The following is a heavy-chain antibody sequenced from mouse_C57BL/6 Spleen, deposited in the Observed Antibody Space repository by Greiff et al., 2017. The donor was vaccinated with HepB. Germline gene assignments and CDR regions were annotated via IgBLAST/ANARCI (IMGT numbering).Heavy chain of an antibody. CDR2: ISGGGGNT. Sequence: EVKLVESGGGLVKPGGSLKLSCAASGFTFSSYTMSWVRQTPEKRLEWVATISGGGGNTYYPDSVKGRFTISRDNAKNTLYLQMSSLRSEDTALYYCARLNYGNLAWFAYWGQGTLVTVSA. CDR3: ARLNYGNLAWFAY. CDR1: GFTFSSYT. V-gene: IGHV5-9*01. D-gene: IGHD2-1*01. J-gene: IGHJ3*01.